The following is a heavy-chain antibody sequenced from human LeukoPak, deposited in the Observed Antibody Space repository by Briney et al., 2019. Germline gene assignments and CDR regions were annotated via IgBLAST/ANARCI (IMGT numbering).Heavy chain of an antibody. CDR2: IKQDGSEK. V-gene: IGHV3-7*01. D-gene: IGHD6-19*01. CDR1: GFTFSTYW. J-gene: IGHJ4*02. CDR3: ARDRNGWYSYYFDY. Sequence: PGESLRLSCAASGFTFSTYWMTWVRQAPGKGLEWVANIKQDGSEKNYVDSVKGRFTISRDNAKNSLYLQMNSLRAEDTAVYYCARDRNGWYSYYFDYWGQGTLVTVSS.